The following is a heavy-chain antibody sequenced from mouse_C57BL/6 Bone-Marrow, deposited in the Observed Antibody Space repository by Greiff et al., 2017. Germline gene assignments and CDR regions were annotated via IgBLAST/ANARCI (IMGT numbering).Heavy chain of an antibody. CDR2: INYDGSST. D-gene: IGHD1-3*01. J-gene: IGHJ2*01. CDR3: ARDQLNYFDY. Sequence: EVQLVESEGGLVQPGSSMKLSCTASGFTFSDYYMAWVRQVPEKGLEWVANINYDGSSTYYLDSLKSRFIISRENAKNILYLQMSSLKSEDTATYYCARDQLNYFDYWGQGTTLTVSS. CDR1: GFTFSDYY. V-gene: IGHV5-16*01.